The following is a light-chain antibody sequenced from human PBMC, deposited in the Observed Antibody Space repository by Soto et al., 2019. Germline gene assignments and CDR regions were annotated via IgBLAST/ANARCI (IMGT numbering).Light chain of an antibody. CDR1: SSDVGIYNL. V-gene: IGLV2-23*02. J-gene: IGLJ2*01. Sequence: QSALTQPASVSGSPGQSITISCTGTSSDVGIYNLVSWYQQHPGKAPKFMIYEVNKRPSGVSDRFSGSKSGNTASLTISGLQAEDEADYYCCSYAGGNTWFFGGGTKLTVL. CDR2: EVN. CDR3: CSYAGGNTWF.